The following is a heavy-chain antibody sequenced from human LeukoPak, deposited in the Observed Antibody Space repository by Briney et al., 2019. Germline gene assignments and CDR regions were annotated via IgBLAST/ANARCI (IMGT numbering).Heavy chain of an antibody. J-gene: IGHJ3*02. CDR1: GGSISSGGYY. Sequence: SETLSLTCTVSGGSISSGGYYWSWIRQPPGKGLEWIGYIYHSGSTYYNPSLKSRVTISVDRSKNQFSLKLSSVTAADTAVYYCAREGGYYDSSGLDAFDIWGQGTMVTVSS. CDR2: IYHSGST. D-gene: IGHD3-22*01. CDR3: AREGGYYDSSGLDAFDI. V-gene: IGHV4-30-2*01.